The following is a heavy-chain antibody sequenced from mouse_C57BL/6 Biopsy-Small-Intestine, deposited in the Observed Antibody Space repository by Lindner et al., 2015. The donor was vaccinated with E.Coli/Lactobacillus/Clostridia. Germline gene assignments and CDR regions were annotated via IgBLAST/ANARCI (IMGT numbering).Heavy chain of an antibody. CDR1: GYTTTDYH. Sequence: QLQESGPELVKPGASVKISCTASGYTTTDYHINWVKQRPGQGLEWIGWIYPGSGNTKYNEKFKDKATLTVDTSSSTTYMQLSSLTSEDSAVYFCARMGRLLDYWGQGTSVIVSS. V-gene: IGHV1-84*01. D-gene: IGHD2-2*01. CDR3: ARMGRLLDY. J-gene: IGHJ4*01. CDR2: IYPGSGNT.